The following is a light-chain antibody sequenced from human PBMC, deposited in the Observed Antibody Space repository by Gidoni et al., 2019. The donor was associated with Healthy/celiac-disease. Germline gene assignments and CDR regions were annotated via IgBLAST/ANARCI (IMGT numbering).Light chain of an antibody. CDR3: KQYYSTPWT. CDR2: WAS. J-gene: IGKJ1*01. Sequence: DIVMTQSPDSLAVSLGERATINCKSSQSVLYSSNNKNYLAWYQQKPGQPPKVLIYWASIRESGVPDRFSGSGSGTDFTLTTSSLQAEDVAVYYCKQYYSTPWTFGQGTKVEIK. V-gene: IGKV4-1*01. CDR1: QSVLYSSNNKNY.